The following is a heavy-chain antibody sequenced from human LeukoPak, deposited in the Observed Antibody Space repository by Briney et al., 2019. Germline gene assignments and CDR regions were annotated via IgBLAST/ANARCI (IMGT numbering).Heavy chain of an antibody. CDR1: GFTFSSYG. V-gene: IGHV3-23*01. J-gene: IGHJ4*02. Sequence: GSLRLSCAASGFTFSSYGMSWVRQAPGKGLEWVSAISGSGGSTYYADSVKGRFAISRDNSKNTLNLQMNRLRAEDTAVYYCAIVVVTAIPTSYDSWGQGTLVTVSS. CDR3: AIVVVTAIPTSYDS. D-gene: IGHD2-21*02. CDR2: ISGSGGST.